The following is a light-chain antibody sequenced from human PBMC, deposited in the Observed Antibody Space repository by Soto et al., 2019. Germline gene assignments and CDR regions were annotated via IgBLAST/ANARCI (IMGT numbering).Light chain of an antibody. V-gene: IGKV1-5*01. J-gene: IGKJ1*01. Sequence: DIQMPQSPSTLSASVGDRVTITCRASQSISSWLAWYQQKPGKAPKLLIYDASSLESGVPSRFSGSGSGTEFPVTISSLQPDDLATYYSQQYKSPTRWTFGHGTKVEIK. CDR3: QQYKSPTRWT. CDR1: QSISSW. CDR2: DAS.